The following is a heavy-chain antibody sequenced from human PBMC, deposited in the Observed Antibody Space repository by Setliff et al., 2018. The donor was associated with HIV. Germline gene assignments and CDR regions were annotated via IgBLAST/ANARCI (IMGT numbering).Heavy chain of an antibody. J-gene: IGHJ5*02. Sequence: PGESLKISCKGFGYNFNTYWIAWVRQVPGKGLEWMGIIYPIDSETKYSPSFQGQVTISVDRSISTAYLQWNNLKASDSAIYYCARHPPRGYPKNWFDPWGQGTLVTV. CDR1: GYNFNTYW. CDR3: ARHPPRGYPKNWFDP. CDR2: IYPIDSET. D-gene: IGHD3-16*02. V-gene: IGHV5-51*01.